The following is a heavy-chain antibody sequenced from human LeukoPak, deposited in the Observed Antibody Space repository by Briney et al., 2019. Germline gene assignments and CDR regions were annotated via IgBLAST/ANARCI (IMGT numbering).Heavy chain of an antibody. V-gene: IGHV1-18*01. Sequence: ASVKVSCKASGYTFTSYGISWVRQAPGQGLEWMGWISAYNGNTNYAQKLQGRVTMSTDTSTSTAYMGLRSLRSDDTAVYYCARAEWPRGFDPWGPGTLVTVSS. CDR3: ARAEWPRGFDP. CDR2: ISAYNGNT. D-gene: IGHD3-3*01. CDR1: GYTFTSYG. J-gene: IGHJ5*02.